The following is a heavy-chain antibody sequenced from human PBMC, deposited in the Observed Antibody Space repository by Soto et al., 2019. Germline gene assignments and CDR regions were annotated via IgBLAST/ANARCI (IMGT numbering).Heavy chain of an antibody. Sequence: LSLTCAVSGGSISNSKWWTWVRQVPGKGLEWIGKIDQNGITNYDPSLKSRVTISKDESKNQLSLKLTSVTAADTALYYCARLDRDYFYHGMDVWGQGTTVTVSS. CDR3: ARLDRDYFYHGMDV. CDR1: GGSISNSKW. V-gene: IGHV4-4*02. CDR2: IDQNGIT. D-gene: IGHD1-1*01. J-gene: IGHJ6*02.